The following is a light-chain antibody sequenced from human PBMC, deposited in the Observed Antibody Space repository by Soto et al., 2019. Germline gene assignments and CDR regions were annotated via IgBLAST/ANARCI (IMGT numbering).Light chain of an antibody. CDR2: DAS. CDR3: QQSYSTPQA. CDR1: QSISSW. V-gene: IGKV1-5*01. Sequence: DIQMTQSPSTLSASVGDRVTITCRASQSISSWLAWYQQKPGKAPKLLIYDASSLESGVPSRFSGSGSGTDFTITISSLQPEDFANYYCQQSYSTPQAFGQGTKVDIK. J-gene: IGKJ1*01.